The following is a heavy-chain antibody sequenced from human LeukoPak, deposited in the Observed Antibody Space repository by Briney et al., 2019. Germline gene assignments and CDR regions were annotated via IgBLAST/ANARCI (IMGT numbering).Heavy chain of an antibody. CDR3: AKVFSP. J-gene: IGHJ5*02. Sequence: GRSLRLSCAASGFTFSSYGMHWVRQAPGKGLEWVAVISYDGSNKYYADSVKGRFTIPRDNSKNTLYLQMNSLRAEDTAVYYCAKVFSPWGQGTLVTVSS. CDR2: ISYDGSNK. V-gene: IGHV3-30*18. CDR1: GFTFSSYG.